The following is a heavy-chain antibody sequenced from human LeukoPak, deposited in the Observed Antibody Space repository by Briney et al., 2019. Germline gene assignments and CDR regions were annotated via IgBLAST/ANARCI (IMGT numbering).Heavy chain of an antibody. Sequence: GGSLRLSCAASGFTFDDYAMRWVRHAPGKGLEWVSRISWNSGSIGYADSVRGRFTISRDNAKNSLYLQMNSLRAEDTALYYCAKDKDYDSSGNWFDPWGQGTLVTVFS. CDR2: ISWNSGSI. CDR3: AKDKDYDSSGNWFDP. V-gene: IGHV3-9*01. D-gene: IGHD3-22*01. CDR1: GFTFDDYA. J-gene: IGHJ5*02.